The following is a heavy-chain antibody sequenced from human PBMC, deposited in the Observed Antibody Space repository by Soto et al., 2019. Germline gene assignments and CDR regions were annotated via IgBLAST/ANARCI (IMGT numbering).Heavy chain of an antibody. CDR1: GFTFDDYA. V-gene: IGHV3-9*01. J-gene: IGHJ3*02. D-gene: IGHD3-10*01. CDR3: AKDTQYYYGSGIFGAFDI. Sequence: EVQLVESGGGLVQPGRSLRLSCAASGFTFDDYAMHWVRQAPGKGLEWVSGISWNSGSIGYADSVKGRFTISRDNAKNSLYLQMHSLRAEDTALYYCAKDTQYYYGSGIFGAFDIWGQGTMVTVSS. CDR2: ISWNSGSI.